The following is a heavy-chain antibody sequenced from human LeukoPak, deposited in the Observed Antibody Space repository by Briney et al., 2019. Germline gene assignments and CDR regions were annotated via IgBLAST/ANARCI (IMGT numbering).Heavy chain of an antibody. J-gene: IGHJ4*02. D-gene: IGHD3-22*01. V-gene: IGHV3-7*01. CDR1: GFTFSSYW. Sequence: QTGGSLRLSCAASGFTFSSYWMSWVRQAPGKGLEWVANIKQDGSEKYYVDSVKGRFTISRDNSKNTLYLQMNSLRAEDTAVYYCANRDYYDSSGSLDYWGQGTLVTVSS. CDR2: IKQDGSEK. CDR3: ANRDYYDSSGSLDY.